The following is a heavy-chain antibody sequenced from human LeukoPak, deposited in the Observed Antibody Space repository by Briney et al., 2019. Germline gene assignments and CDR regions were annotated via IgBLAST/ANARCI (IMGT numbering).Heavy chain of an antibody. J-gene: IGHJ4*02. CDR2: IKQDGSEK. Sequence: PGGSLRLSCAASGFTFSNAWMNWVRQAPGKGLEWVANIKQDGSEKQYVDSVKGRFAISRDNAENSLYLQMNSLKAEDTAVYYCGRFTRSGDSVYWGRGTLVTVSS. CDR1: GFTFSNAW. D-gene: IGHD7-27*01. V-gene: IGHV3-7*04. CDR3: GRFTRSGDSVY.